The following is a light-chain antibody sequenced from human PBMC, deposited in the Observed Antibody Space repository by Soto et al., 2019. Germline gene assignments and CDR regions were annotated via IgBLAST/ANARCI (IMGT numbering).Light chain of an antibody. CDR1: SGYSTYA. Sequence: QSVLTQSPSASASLGASVKLTCTLSSGYSTYAIAWHQQQSEKGPRFLMKINYDGTHSKGDGFFDRFSGSSSGAERHLTISSLQYEDEAYYYCQTLGTGIQVFGGGTKLTVL. J-gene: IGLJ3*02. CDR3: QTLGTGIQV. CDR2: INYDGTH. V-gene: IGLV4-69*01.